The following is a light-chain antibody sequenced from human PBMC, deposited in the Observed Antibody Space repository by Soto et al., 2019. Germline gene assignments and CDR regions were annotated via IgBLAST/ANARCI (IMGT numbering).Light chain of an antibody. V-gene: IGKV1-9*01. Sequence: DIQLTQSPSFLSASVGDRVTITCRASQGISSYLAWYQQKPGKAPKLLIYAASTLQSGVPSRFSGSGSGTEFTLTISSLQPEDFATYYCQQLNSYPRKFGQGNNVEIK. CDR2: AAS. CDR3: QQLNSYPRK. CDR1: QGISSY. J-gene: IGKJ1*01.